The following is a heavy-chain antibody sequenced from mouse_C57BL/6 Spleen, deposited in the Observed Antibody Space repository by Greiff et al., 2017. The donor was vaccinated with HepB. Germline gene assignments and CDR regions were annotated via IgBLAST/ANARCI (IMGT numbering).Heavy chain of an antibody. CDR3: TTRRGHPLYFDY. CDR2: IDPEDGDT. D-gene: IGHD3-3*01. Sequence: EVQLQQSGAELVRPGASVKLSCTASGFNIKDYYMHWVKQRPEQGLEWIGRIDPEDGDTEYAPKFQGKATMTADTSSNTAYLQLSSLTAEDTDVYYGTTRRGHPLYFDYWGQGTTLTVSS. J-gene: IGHJ2*01. V-gene: IGHV14-1*01. CDR1: GFNIKDYY.